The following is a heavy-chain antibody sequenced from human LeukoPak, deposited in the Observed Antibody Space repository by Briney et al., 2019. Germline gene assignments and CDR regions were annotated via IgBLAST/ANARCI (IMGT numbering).Heavy chain of an antibody. V-gene: IGHV3-48*03. Sequence: GGSLRLPCAASGFTFSSYEMNWVRQAPGKGLEWVSYISSSGNTIYYADSVKGRFTISRDNAKNSLYLQMNSQRAEDTAVYYCARVNDYGDYGDFQHWGQGTLVTVSS. CDR3: ARVNDYGDYGDFQH. J-gene: IGHJ1*01. CDR1: GFTFSSYE. CDR2: ISSSGNTI. D-gene: IGHD4-17*01.